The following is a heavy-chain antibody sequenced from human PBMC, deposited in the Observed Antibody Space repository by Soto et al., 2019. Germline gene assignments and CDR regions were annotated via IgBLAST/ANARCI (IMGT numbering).Heavy chain of an antibody. CDR2: IYAGGST. D-gene: IGHD1-26*01. V-gene: IGHV3-66*01. CDR3: ARKKSIVGATGYFDY. J-gene: IGHJ4*02. CDR1: GFTVITNY. Sequence: EVQMVESGGVLVQPGGSLRLSCAVSGFTVITNYISWVRQAPGKGLEWVSDIYAGGSTYYTDSVKGRFAISRDNSKNTLYLQMNSLRAEDTAVYYCARKKSIVGATGYFDYWGQGTLVIVSS.